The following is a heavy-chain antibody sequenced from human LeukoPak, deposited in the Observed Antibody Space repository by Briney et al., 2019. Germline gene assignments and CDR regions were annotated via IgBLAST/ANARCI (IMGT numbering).Heavy chain of an antibody. V-gene: IGHV3-30*04. Sequence: PGGSLRLSCAASGFRFSDYDLHWVRQTPGKGLEWVAVVSFDGNDKHYADYVKGRFTIFRDNSRNTMYLQMSSLRPEDTAVFYCARPSDDHSWEWTAFNLWGQGTVVTVSP. CDR2: VSFDGNDK. CDR3: ARPSDDHSWEWTAFNL. CDR1: GFRFSDYD. J-gene: IGHJ3*01. D-gene: IGHD3-3*01.